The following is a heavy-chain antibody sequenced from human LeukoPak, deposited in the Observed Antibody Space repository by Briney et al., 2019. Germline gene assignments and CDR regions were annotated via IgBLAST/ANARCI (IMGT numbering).Heavy chain of an antibody. CDR2: INHSGST. V-gene: IGHV4-34*01. D-gene: IGHD3-10*01. J-gene: IGHJ4*02. CDR1: GGSFSGYY. Sequence: SETLSLTCAAYGGSFSGYYWSWIRQPPGKGLEWIGEINHSGSTNYNPSLKSRVTISVDTSKNQFSLKLSSVTAADTAVYYCARGAGRTYYYGSGSRQIDYWGQGTLVTVSS. CDR3: ARGAGRTYYYGSGSRQIDY.